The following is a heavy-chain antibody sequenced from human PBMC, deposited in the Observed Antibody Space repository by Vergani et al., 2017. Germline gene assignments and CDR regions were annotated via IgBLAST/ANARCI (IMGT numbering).Heavy chain of an antibody. CDR1: GFTFSSYA. CDR3: ARDYYCSSTSHRCYYYYYYYMDV. CDR2: ISYDGSNK. J-gene: IGHJ6*03. D-gene: IGHD2-2*01. V-gene: IGHV3-30-3*01. Sequence: QVQLVESGGGLVKPGGSLRLSCAASGFTFSSYAMHWVRQAPGKGLEWVAVISYDGSNKYYADSVKGRFTISRDNSKNTLYLQMNSLRAEDTAVYYCARDYYCSSTSHRCYYYYYYYMDVWGKGTTVTVSS.